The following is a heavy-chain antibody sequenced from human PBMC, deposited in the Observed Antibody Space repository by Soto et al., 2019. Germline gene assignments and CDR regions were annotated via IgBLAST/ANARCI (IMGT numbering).Heavy chain of an antibody. J-gene: IGHJ5*02. CDR1: GFTFSSYG. Sequence: QVQLVESGGGVVQPGRSLRLSCAASGFTFSSYGMHWVRQAPGKGLEWVAVIWYDGSTKYYADSVKGRFTISRDNSNNTLSLQMNSLRAEDTAVYYCARDFATVVTPNWFDPWGQGTLVTVSS. CDR2: IWYDGSTK. D-gene: IGHD2-21*02. CDR3: ARDFATVVTPNWFDP. V-gene: IGHV3-33*01.